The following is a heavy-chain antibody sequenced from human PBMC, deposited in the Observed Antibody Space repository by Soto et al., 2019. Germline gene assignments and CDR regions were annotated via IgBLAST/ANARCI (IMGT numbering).Heavy chain of an antibody. CDR1: GFTFSSYA. CDR2: ISGSGGST. D-gene: IGHD5-12*01. Sequence: GGSLRLSCAASGFTFSSYAMSWVRQAPGKGLEWVSAISGSGGSTYYADSVKGRFTISRDNSKNTLYLQMNSLRAEDTAVYYCAKDFETWIVARDYFDYWGQGTLVTVSS. CDR3: AKDFETWIVARDYFDY. J-gene: IGHJ4*02. V-gene: IGHV3-23*01.